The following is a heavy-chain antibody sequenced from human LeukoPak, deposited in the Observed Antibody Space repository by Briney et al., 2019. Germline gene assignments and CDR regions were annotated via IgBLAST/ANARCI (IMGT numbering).Heavy chain of an antibody. CDR1: GYTFTSYD. J-gene: IGHJ4*02. CDR3: ASTTHYCSGGSCYSGYFDY. D-gene: IGHD2-15*01. V-gene: IGHV1-8*01. CDR2: MNPNSGNA. Sequence: ASVKVSCKASGYTFTSYDISWVRQATGQGLEWVGWMNPNSGNAGYAQKLQGRVTMTTDTSTSTAYMELRSLRSDDTAVYYCASTTHYCSGGSCYSGYFDYWGQGTLVTVSS.